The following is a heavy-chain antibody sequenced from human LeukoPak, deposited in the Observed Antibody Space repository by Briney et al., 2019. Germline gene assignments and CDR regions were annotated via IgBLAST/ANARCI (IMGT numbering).Heavy chain of an antibody. CDR1: GGSISSYY. CDR2: IYYSGST. Sequence: PSETLSLTCTVSGGSISSYYWSWIRQPPGKGLEWIGYIYYSGSTNYNPSLKSRVTISVDTSKNQFSLKLSSVTAADTAVYYCAREGIVVVVAASPRGDFDYWGQGTLVTVSS. CDR3: AREGIVVVVAASPRGDFDY. D-gene: IGHD2-15*01. V-gene: IGHV4-59*12. J-gene: IGHJ4*02.